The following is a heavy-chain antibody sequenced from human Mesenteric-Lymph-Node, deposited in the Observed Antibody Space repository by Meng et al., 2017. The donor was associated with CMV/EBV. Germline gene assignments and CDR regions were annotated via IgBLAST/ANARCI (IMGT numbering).Heavy chain of an antibody. D-gene: IGHD6-13*01. CDR2: IYWDDDK. CDR3: AHSSGIAAAGPFYFDY. CDR1: GFSPSTSGVG. Sequence: QITLKESGPTLVKPTQTLTLTCTFSGFSPSTSGVGVGWIRQPPGKALEWLALIYWDDDKRYSPSLKSRLTITKDTSKNQVVLTMTNMDPVDTDTYYCAHSSGIAAAGPFYFDYWGQGTLVTVSS. V-gene: IGHV2-5*02. J-gene: IGHJ4*02.